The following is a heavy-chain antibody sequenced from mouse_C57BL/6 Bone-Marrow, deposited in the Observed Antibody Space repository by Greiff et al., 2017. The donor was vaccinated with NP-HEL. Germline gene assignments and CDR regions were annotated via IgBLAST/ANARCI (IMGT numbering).Heavy chain of an antibody. V-gene: IGHV5-4*01. CDR1: GFTFSSYA. Sequence: EVHLVESGGGLVKPGGSLKLSCAASGFTFSSYAMSWVRQTPEKRLEWVATISDGGSYTYYPDNVKGRFTISRDNAKNNLYLQMSHLKSEDTAMYYCARGYRLDYWGQGTTLTVSS. CDR3: ARGYRLDY. J-gene: IGHJ2*01. D-gene: IGHD1-1*01. CDR2: ISDGGSYT.